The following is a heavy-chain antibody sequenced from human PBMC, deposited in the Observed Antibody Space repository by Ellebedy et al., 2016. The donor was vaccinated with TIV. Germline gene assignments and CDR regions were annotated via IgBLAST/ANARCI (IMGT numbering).Heavy chain of an antibody. Sequence: GESLKISCKGSGYSFTTYWIGWVRQMSGKGLEWMGIIYPGDSDTSYSPSFKGKVTTSADKSISTAYLQWSSLKASDTAMYYCARRITMVRGVIRETYAFDIWGQGTMVTVSS. J-gene: IGHJ3*02. CDR2: IYPGDSDT. V-gene: IGHV5-51*01. CDR1: GYSFTTYW. CDR3: ARRITMVRGVIRETYAFDI. D-gene: IGHD3-10*01.